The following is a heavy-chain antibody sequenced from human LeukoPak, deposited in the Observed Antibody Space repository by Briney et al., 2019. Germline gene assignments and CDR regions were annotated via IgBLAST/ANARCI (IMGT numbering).Heavy chain of an antibody. V-gene: IGHV3-48*01. Sequence: PGGSLRLSCAASGFTFSSYSMNWVRQAPGKGLEWVSYISSSSSTIYYADSVKGRFTISRDNAKNSLYLQMNSLRAEDTAVYYCARGHGSGGYYPDYWGQGTLVTVSS. D-gene: IGHD3-10*01. CDR1: GFTFSSYS. CDR3: ARGHGSGGYYPDY. CDR2: ISSSSSTI. J-gene: IGHJ4*02.